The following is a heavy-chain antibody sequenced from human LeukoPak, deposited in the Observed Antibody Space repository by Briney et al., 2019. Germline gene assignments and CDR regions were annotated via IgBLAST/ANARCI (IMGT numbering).Heavy chain of an antibody. CDR1: GGSISSYY. CDR3: ARGRVSGAGFRRTNYYYYGMDV. D-gene: IGHD3-10*01. V-gene: IGHV4-59*01. CDR2: IYYSGST. Sequence: PSETLSLTCTVSGGSISSYYWSWIRQPPGKGLEWIGYIYYSGSTNYNPSLKSRVTISVDTSKNQFSLKLSSVTAADTAVYYCARGRVSGAGFRRTNYYYYGMDVWGQGTTVTVSS. J-gene: IGHJ6*02.